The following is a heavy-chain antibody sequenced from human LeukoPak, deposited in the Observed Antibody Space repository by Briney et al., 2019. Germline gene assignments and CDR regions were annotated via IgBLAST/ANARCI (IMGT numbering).Heavy chain of an antibody. D-gene: IGHD2-8*02. V-gene: IGHV3-7*01. CDR2: INKDGSEK. J-gene: IGHJ4*02. Sequence: GGSLRLFCAVSRFTFSDYWMRWVRQAPAKGLEWVAAINKDGSEKQYVDSVKGRFTISRDNARNSVYLQMTSLGAEDTAVYYCATYTQYFGAPGGADYWGLGTLVTVSS. CDR3: ATYTQYFGAPGGADY. CDR1: RFTFSDYW.